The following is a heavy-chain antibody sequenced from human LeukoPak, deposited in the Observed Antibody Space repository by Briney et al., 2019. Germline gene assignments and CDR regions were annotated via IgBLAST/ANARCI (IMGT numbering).Heavy chain of an antibody. V-gene: IGHV5-51*01. D-gene: IGHD3-10*01. CDR2: IFPGGSDT. CDR3: ARRYTAVYSSGSYYNDPTFDY. CDR1: GYSFTNYW. Sequence: PGESLKISCKGSGYSFTNYWIGWVRQMPGKGLEWMGIIFPGGSDTKYSPSFQGQVTISADKSISTAYLQWRSLKASDTAMYYCARRYTAVYSSGSYYNDPTFDYWGQGTLVTVSS. J-gene: IGHJ4*02.